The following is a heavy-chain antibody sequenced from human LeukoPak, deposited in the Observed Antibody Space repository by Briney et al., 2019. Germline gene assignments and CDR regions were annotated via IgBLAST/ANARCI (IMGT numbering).Heavy chain of an antibody. CDR1: GGSISSGDYY. D-gene: IGHD3-10*01. CDR3: ARDWSRELSWFDP. Sequence: SETLSLTCTVSGGSISSGDYYWSWIRQPPGKGLEWIGYIYYSGSTYYNPSLKSRVTISVDTSKNQFSLKLSSVTAADTAVYYCARDWSRELSWFDPWGQGTLVTVSS. J-gene: IGHJ5*02. V-gene: IGHV4-30-4*08. CDR2: IYYSGST.